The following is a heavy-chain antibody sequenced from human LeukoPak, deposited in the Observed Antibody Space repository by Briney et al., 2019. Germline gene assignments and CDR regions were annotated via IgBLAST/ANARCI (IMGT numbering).Heavy chain of an antibody. CDR2: IYYSGST. D-gene: IGHD4-17*01. Sequence: KPSETLSLTCTVSGGSISSYYWSWIRQPPGKGLEWIGYIYYSGSTNYNPSLKSRVPISVDTSKNQFSLKLRSVTAADTAVYYCARRGLMDYALNYWGQGTLVTVSS. J-gene: IGHJ4*02. CDR3: ARRGLMDYALNY. CDR1: GGSISSYY. V-gene: IGHV4-59*08.